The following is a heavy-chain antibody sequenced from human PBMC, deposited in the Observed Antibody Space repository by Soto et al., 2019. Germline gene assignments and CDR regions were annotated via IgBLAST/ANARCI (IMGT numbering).Heavy chain of an antibody. Sequence: GSLRLSCAASGFTFDDYTMHWVRQAPGKGLEWVSLISWDGGSTYYADSVKGRFTISRDNSKNSLYLQMNSLRTEDTALYYCAKAYYDFWSGYQNYGMDVWGQGTTVTVSS. V-gene: IGHV3-43*01. D-gene: IGHD3-3*01. CDR3: AKAYYDFWSGYQNYGMDV. J-gene: IGHJ6*02. CDR1: GFTFDDYT. CDR2: ISWDGGST.